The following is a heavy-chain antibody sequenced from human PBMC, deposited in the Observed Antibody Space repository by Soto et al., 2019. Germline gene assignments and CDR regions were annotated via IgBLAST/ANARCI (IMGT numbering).Heavy chain of an antibody. D-gene: IGHD1-26*01. CDR3: ARGDRGAFDL. CDR2: IHSDGSST. V-gene: IGHV3-74*01. J-gene: IGHJ3*01. CDR1: GFTFSYYW. Sequence: EVQLVESGGGLVQPGESLRLSCAASGFTFSYYWMHWVRQAPGKGPVWVSRIHSDGSSTTYADSVKGRFSISRDNARKTVYLKMNSLRAEDTAVYYCARGDRGAFDLWGQGTVLTVSS.